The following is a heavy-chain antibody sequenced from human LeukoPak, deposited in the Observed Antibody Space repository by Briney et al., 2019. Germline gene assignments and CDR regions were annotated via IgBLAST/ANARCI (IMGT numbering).Heavy chain of an antibody. Sequence: SETLSLTCTVSGGSIGSNYWNWIRQSPGKGLECRGDNYNSGSTNYNPSLKSRVTISVDTSKNKFFLKLRSVTAAETAVYYCARDIGSSRLEVWGQGTLVTVSS. CDR3: ARDIGSSRLEV. D-gene: IGHD3-10*01. V-gene: IGHV4-59*13. CDR1: GGSIGSNY. J-gene: IGHJ4*02. CDR2: NYNSGST.